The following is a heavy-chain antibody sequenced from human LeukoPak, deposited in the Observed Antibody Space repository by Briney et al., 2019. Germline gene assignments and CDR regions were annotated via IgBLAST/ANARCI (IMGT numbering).Heavy chain of an antibody. CDR3: ARVLLHSSGWSGIDY. Sequence: PGGSLRLSCAASGFTFSSYGMHWVRQAPGKGLEWVAFIRYDGSNKYYADSVKGRFTISRDNSKNTLYLQMNSLRAEDTAVYYCARVLLHSSGWSGIDYWGQGTLVTVSS. CDR2: IRYDGSNK. V-gene: IGHV3-30*02. D-gene: IGHD6-19*01. J-gene: IGHJ4*02. CDR1: GFTFSSYG.